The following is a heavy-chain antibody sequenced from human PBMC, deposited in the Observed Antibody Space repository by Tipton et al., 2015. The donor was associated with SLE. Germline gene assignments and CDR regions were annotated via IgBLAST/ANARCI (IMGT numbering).Heavy chain of an antibody. V-gene: IGHV4-38-2*02. D-gene: IGHD3-3*01. CDR1: GFSISTGYY. CDR2: LFHSGTT. J-gene: IGHJ4*02. Sequence: TLSLTCTVSGFSISTGYYWGWIRRPPGKGLEWIGSLFHSGTTYYNPSLNSRVTILIDTSKYQFSLHLDSVTAADTAVYYCARGYYDFWSGFYNVGYYFDYWGQGSLVAVSS. CDR3: ARGYYDFWSGFYNVGYYFDY.